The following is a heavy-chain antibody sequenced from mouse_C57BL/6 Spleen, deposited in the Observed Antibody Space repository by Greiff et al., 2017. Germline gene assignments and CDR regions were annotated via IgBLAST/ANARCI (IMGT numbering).Heavy chain of an antibody. CDR2: INTNYGTT. CDR1: GYSFTDYN. Sequence: VQLQQSGPELVKPAASVKISCKATGYSFTDYNLNWVKQSYGRSLQWIGVINTNYGTTSYNQKLKGQATLTVDQSSSPAYLQLNSLTTEDSAVYYCARATEGSYWDFDVWGTGTTVTVSS. V-gene: IGHV1-39*01. D-gene: IGHD6-1*01. J-gene: IGHJ1*03. CDR3: ARATEGSYWDFDV.